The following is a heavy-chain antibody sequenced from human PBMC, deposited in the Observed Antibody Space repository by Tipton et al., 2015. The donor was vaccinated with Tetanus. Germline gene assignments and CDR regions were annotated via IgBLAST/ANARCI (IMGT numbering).Heavy chain of an antibody. D-gene: IGHD3-10*01. J-gene: IGHJ4*02. CDR2: IYYSGST. CDR3: ARGGFGEFPDY. CDR1: GGSVSSGSYY. V-gene: IGHV4-61*01. Sequence: LSLTCTVSGGSVSSGSYYWSWIRQPPGKGLEWIGYIYYSGSTSYNPSLKSRVTISVDTSKNQFSLKLSSVTAADTAVYYCARGGFGEFPDYWGQGTLVTVSS.